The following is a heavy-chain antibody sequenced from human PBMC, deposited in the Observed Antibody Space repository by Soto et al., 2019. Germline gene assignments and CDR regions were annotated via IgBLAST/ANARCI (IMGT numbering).Heavy chain of an antibody. J-gene: IGHJ4*02. D-gene: IGHD6-19*01. Sequence: QLQLQESGPGLVKPSETLSLTCTVSGGSISSSSYYWGWIRQPPGKGLEWIGSIYYSGSTYYNPSLKSRVTISVDTSKNQFSLKLSSVTAADTAVYYCARLQWLAPGYYFDYWGQGTLVTVSS. V-gene: IGHV4-39*01. CDR2: IYYSGST. CDR3: ARLQWLAPGYYFDY. CDR1: GGSISSSSYY.